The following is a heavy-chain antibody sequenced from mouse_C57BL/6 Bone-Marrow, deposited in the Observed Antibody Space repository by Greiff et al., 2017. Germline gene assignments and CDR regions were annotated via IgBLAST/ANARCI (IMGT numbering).Heavy chain of an antibody. CDR2: ISSGGSYT. J-gene: IGHJ1*03. CDR3: ARRGDGRDWYFDV. CDR1: GFTFSSYG. V-gene: IGHV5-6*01. Sequence: EVHLVESGGDLVKPGGSLKLSCAASGFTFSSYGMSWVRQTPDKRLEWVATISSGGSYTYYPDSVKGRFTISRDNAKNTRYLQMSSLKSEDTAMYYCARRGDGRDWYFDVWGTGTTVTVSS.